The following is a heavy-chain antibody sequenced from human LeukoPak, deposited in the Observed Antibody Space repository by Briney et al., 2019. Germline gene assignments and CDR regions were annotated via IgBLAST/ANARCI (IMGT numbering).Heavy chain of an antibody. D-gene: IGHD4-17*01. J-gene: IGHJ4*02. Sequence: PGGSLRLSYAASEFTVSSHFMHWVRQAPGRGLVWVSCINIDGRNTISADSVEGRFTIYRDNAKNTLYLQMNSLRVEDTAVYYCARAARWDGDLDYWGQGTLVTVSS. CDR2: INIDGRNT. CDR3: ARAARWDGDLDY. V-gene: IGHV3-74*01. CDR1: EFTVSSHF.